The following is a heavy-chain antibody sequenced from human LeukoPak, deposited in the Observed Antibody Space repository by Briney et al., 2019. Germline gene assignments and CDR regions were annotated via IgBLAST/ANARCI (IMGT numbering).Heavy chain of an antibody. CDR2: FDPEDGET. V-gene: IGHV1-24*01. J-gene: IGHJ4*02. CDR3: ASSIIR. Sequence: GASVKVSCKVSGYTLTELSMHWVRQAPGKGLEWMGGFDPEDGETIYAQKFQGRVTMTRNTSISTAYMELSSLRSEDTAVYYCASSIIRWGQGTLVTVSS. CDR1: GYTLTELS. D-gene: IGHD1-26*01.